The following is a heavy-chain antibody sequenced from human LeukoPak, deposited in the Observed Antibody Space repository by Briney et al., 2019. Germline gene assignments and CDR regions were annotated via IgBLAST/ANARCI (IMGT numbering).Heavy chain of an antibody. CDR3: EREVGYYFDY. CDR1: GFTFSSYA. J-gene: IGHJ4*02. Sequence: GGSLRLSCAASGFTFSSYAMHWVRQAPGKGLEWVAVISYDGSNKYYADSVKGRFTISRDNSKNTLYLQMNSLRAEDTAVYYCEREVGYYFDYWGQGTLVTVSS. CDR2: ISYDGSNK. V-gene: IGHV3-30*04.